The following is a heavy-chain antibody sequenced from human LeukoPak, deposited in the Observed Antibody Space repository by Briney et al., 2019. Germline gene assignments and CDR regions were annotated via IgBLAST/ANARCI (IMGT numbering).Heavy chain of an antibody. D-gene: IGHD6-19*01. CDR2: IYYSGST. CDR1: GNFISRGYY. CDR3: AREEVAGIDY. V-gene: IGHV4-61*01. J-gene: IGHJ4*02. Sequence: SETLSLTCGVSGNFISRGYYWAWIRQPPGKGLEWIGYIYYSGSTNYNPSLKSRVTISVDTSKNQFSLKLSSVTAADTAVYYCAREEVAGIDYWGQGTLVTVSS.